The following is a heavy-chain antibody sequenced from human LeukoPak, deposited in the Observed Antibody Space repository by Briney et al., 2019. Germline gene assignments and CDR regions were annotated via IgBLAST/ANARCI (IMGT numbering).Heavy chain of an antibody. J-gene: IGHJ4*02. D-gene: IGHD4-17*01. CDR1: GGTFSGYH. V-gene: IGHV4-34*01. CDR3: ARPRGDSTVGFDY. CDR2: INHSGST. Sequence: PSETLPLTCAVYGGTFSGYHWSWIRQPPGKGLEWIGEINHSGSTNYNPSLKSRDAISVDTSKNQYSLKLSSVNAADTAVYYCARPRGDSTVGFDYWGQGTLVTVSS.